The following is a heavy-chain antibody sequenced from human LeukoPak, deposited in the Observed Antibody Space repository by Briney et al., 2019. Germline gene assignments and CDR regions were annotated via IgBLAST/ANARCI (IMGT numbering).Heavy chain of an antibody. CDR2: IYHSGST. CDR1: GYSISSGYY. Sequence: SETLSLTCTVSGYSISSGYYWGWIRQPPGKGLEWIGSIYHSGSTYYNPSLKSRVTISVDTSKNQFSLKLSSVTAADTAVYYCARGYFGSWYMNWFDPWGQGTLVTVSS. D-gene: IGHD6-13*01. CDR3: ARGYFGSWYMNWFDP. J-gene: IGHJ5*02. V-gene: IGHV4-38-2*02.